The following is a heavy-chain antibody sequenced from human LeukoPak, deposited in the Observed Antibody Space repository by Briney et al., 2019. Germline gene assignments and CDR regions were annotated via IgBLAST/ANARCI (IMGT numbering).Heavy chain of an antibody. D-gene: IGHD6-13*01. CDR1: GGFFSGYY. Sequence: PSETLSLTCAVYGGFFSGYYWSWIRQPPGKGLEWIGEINHSGSTNYNPSLKSRVTISVDTSKNQFSLKLSSVTAADTAVYYCARGLARSSSWTRVYFDYWGQGTLVTVSS. CDR3: ARGLARSSSWTRVYFDY. CDR2: INHSGST. V-gene: IGHV4-34*01. J-gene: IGHJ4*02.